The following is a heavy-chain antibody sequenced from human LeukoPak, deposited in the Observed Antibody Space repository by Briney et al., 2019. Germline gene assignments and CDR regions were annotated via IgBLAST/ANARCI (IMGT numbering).Heavy chain of an antibody. J-gene: IGHJ4*02. Sequence: GGSLRLSCAASGFTFSGYSMNWVRQAPGKGLVWVSRIASDGSSTTYADSVKGRFSISRDNAKNTLYLQMNSLRVEDTAVYYCARGRPHGNDYWGQGTLVTVSS. D-gene: IGHD4-23*01. CDR2: IASDGSST. CDR1: GFTFSGYS. V-gene: IGHV3-74*01. CDR3: ARGRPHGNDY.